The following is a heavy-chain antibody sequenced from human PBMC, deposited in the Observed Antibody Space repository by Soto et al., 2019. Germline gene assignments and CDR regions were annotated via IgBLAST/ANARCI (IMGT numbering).Heavy chain of an antibody. V-gene: IGHV4-4*02. CDR2: IYNSGST. Sequence: QVQLQESGPGLVKPSGTLSLTCAVSGGSISSSYWWSWVRQPPGKGLEWIGEIYNSGSTNYSTSLKSRVTISVDKSKNQFSLKVTSVTAADTAVYYCARVSGSYYYGMDVWGQGTTVTVSS. CDR1: GGSISSSYW. CDR3: ARVSGSYYYGMDV. J-gene: IGHJ6*02.